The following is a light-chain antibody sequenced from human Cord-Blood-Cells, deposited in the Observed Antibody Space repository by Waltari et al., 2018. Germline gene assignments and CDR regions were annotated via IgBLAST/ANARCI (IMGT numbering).Light chain of an antibody. Sequence: QSALTQPAAVSGSPGQSITIPCTVTSRDVGGSNHVSWYQQHPGKAPKLMIYEFSNRPSGVSNRFSGSKSGNTASLTISGLQAEDEADYYCSSYTSSSTLGVFGGGTKLTVL. V-gene: IGLV2-14*01. CDR3: SSYTSSSTLGV. CDR2: EFS. CDR1: SRDVGGSNH. J-gene: IGLJ3*02.